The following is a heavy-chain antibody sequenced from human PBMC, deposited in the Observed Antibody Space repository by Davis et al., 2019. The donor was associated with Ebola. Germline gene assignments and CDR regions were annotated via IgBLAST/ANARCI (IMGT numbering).Heavy chain of an antibody. CDR2: IRSKAYGGKP. D-gene: IGHD3-3*01. CDR3: AKSGLSFGVVKYHYGMDV. V-gene: IGHV3-49*04. CDR1: GFTLGDYA. J-gene: IGHJ6*04. Sequence: GGSLRPSCRVSGFTLGDYALNWVRQAPGKGLEWVGFIRSKAYGGKPAYAASVKGRFTISRDDSKAIAYLQMDSLKTEDTAVYYCAKSGLSFGVVKYHYGMDVWGKGTTVTVSS.